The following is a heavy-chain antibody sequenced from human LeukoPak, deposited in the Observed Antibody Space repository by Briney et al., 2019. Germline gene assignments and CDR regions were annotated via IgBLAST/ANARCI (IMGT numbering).Heavy chain of an antibody. CDR2: IIPILGIA. V-gene: IGHV1-69*04. J-gene: IGHJ4*02. Sequence: GASVKVSCKASGGTFSSYAISWARQAPGQGLEWMGRIIPILGIANYAQKFQGRVTITADKSTSTAYMELSSLRSEDTAVYYCARVCPPTGDSSGYFGCQDDYWGQGTLVTVSS. CDR3: ARVCPPTGDSSGYFGCQDDY. D-gene: IGHD3-22*01. CDR1: GGTFSSYA.